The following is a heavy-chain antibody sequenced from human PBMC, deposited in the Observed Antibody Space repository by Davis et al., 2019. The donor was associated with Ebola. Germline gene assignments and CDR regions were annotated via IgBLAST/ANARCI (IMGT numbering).Heavy chain of an antibody. CDR2: IIPIFGTA. J-gene: IGHJ5*02. Sequence: SVKVSCKASGGTFSSYAISWVRQAPGQGLEWMGGIIPIFGTANYAQKFQGRVTITADESTSTAYMELSSLRSEDTAVYYCARDLSWGYYGSGRIFDNGAPGNWFDPWGQGTLVTVSS. CDR1: GGTFSSYA. V-gene: IGHV1-69*13. D-gene: IGHD3-10*01. CDR3: ARDLSWGYYGSGRIFDNGAPGNWFDP.